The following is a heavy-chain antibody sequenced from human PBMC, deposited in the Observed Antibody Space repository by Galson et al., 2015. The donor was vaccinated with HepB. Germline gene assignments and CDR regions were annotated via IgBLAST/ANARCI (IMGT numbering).Heavy chain of an antibody. CDR2: INSDGSST. CDR3: AREGVVYYDSSGYYPLGAFDI. J-gene: IGHJ3*02. D-gene: IGHD3-22*01. Sequence: SLRLSCAASGFTFSSYWMHWVRQAPGKGLVWVSRINSDGSSTSYADSVKGRFTISRDNAKNTLYLQMNSLRAEDTAVYYCAREGVVYYDSSGYYPLGAFDIWGQGTMVTVSS. V-gene: IGHV3-74*01. CDR1: GFTFSSYW.